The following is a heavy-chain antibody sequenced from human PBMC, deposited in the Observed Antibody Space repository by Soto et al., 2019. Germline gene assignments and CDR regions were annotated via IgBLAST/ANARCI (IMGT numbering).Heavy chain of an antibody. CDR1: GDSVSSNSAA. Sequence: PSQTLSLTCAISGDSVSSNSAAWNWIRQSPSRGLEWLGRTYYRSKWYNDYAVSVKSRITINPDTSKNQFSLQLNSVTPEDTAVYYCARWAYYYDSSGYYFPPVMAQAFDIWGQGTMVTVSS. CDR3: ARWAYYYDSSGYYFPPVMAQAFDI. J-gene: IGHJ3*02. D-gene: IGHD3-22*01. V-gene: IGHV6-1*01. CDR2: TYYRSKWYN.